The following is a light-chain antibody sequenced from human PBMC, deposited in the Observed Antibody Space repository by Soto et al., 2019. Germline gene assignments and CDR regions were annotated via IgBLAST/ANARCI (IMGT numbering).Light chain of an antibody. CDR2: SAS. CDR3: QQGHNWPLT. Sequence: EIVMTQSPATLYVSPGERATLSCRASQSISTELAWYQQKPGQPPRLLIYSASTRATGVPARFTGSESGSEFTLTISGLQSEDFAVYYGQQGHNWPLTFGQGTRLEI. V-gene: IGKV3-15*01. CDR1: QSISTE. J-gene: IGKJ2*01.